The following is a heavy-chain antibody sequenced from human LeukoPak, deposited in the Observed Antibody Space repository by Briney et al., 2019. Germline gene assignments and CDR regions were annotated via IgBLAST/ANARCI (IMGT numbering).Heavy chain of an antibody. CDR1: GFTVSSNY. CDR2: IYSGGST. J-gene: IGHJ4*02. D-gene: IGHD3-22*01. CDR3: AKSDAYDTTYYFDF. Sequence: PGGSLRLSCAASGFTVSSNYMSWVRQAPGKGLEWVSVIYSGGSTYYADSVKGRFTISRDNSKSTLYLQMKSLRAEDTAVYFCAKSDAYDTTYYFDFWGQGTLVTVSS. V-gene: IGHV3-53*01.